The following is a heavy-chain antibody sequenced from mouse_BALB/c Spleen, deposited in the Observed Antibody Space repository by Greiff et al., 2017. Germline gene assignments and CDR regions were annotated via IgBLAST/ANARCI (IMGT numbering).Heavy chain of an antibody. Sequence: EVMLVESGGGLVQPGGSRKLSCAASGFTFSSFGMHWVRQAPEKGLEWVAYISSCSSTIYYADTVKGRFTISRDNPKNTLFLQMASLRSEDTAMYYCARSDYCCCSSYAMDYWGQGTSVTVSS. CDR1: GFTFSSFG. CDR2: ISSCSSTI. CDR3: ARSDYCCCSSYAMDY. V-gene: IGHV5-17*02. J-gene: IGHJ4*01. D-gene: IGHD1-1*01.